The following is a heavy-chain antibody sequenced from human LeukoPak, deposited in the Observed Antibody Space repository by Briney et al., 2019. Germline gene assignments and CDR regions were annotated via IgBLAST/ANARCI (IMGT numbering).Heavy chain of an antibody. J-gene: IGHJ4*02. Sequence: SETLSLTCTVSGGSISSSSYYWGWIRRPPGKGLEWVGTTYYTGSTYFNPSLKNRVTLSIDTSKNQFSLKLSSVTAADTAVYYCARSVYYSDTSGHNDYWGQGTRVTVSS. CDR2: TYYTGST. CDR1: GGSISSSSYY. CDR3: ARSVYYSDTSGHNDY. D-gene: IGHD3-22*01. V-gene: IGHV4-39*01.